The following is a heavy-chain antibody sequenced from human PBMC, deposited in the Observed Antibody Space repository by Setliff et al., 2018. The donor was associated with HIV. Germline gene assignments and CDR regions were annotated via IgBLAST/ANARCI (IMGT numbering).Heavy chain of an antibody. CDR3: ARDAPTVYANGWFDP. Sequence: SETLSLTCTVSGGSISSNNYYWGWIRQSPGKGLEYIGSIYHSGSTYYNPSLKSRVTISIDTSKNQFSLKLSSVTAADTAVYYCARDAPTVYANGWFDPWGQGTLVTVSS. V-gene: IGHV4-39*07. J-gene: IGHJ5*02. CDR1: GGSISSNNYY. D-gene: IGHD2-8*01. CDR2: IYHSGST.